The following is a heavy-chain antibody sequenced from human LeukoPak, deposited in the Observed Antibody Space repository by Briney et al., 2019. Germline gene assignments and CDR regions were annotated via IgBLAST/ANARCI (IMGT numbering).Heavy chain of an antibody. D-gene: IGHD3-22*01. CDR1: GYTFTSYY. CDR2: INPSGGST. V-gene: IGHV1-46*01. Sequence: EASVKVSCTASGYTFTSYYMHWVRQAPGQGLEWMGIINPSGGSTSYAQKFQGRVTMTRDTSTSTVYMELSSLRSEDTAVYYCARRRGEYYYDSSGYYREDFDYWGQGTLVTVSS. CDR3: ARRRGEYYYDSSGYYREDFDY. J-gene: IGHJ4*02.